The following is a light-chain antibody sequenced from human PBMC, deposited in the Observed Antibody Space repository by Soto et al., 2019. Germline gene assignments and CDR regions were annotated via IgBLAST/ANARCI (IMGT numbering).Light chain of an antibody. CDR1: QSIGSW. CDR3: QQYNTLPST. Sequence: DNQMTQSPSTLSGSVGDRDTITCRASQSIGSWLAWYKQTPGEAPRLLIYKASSLESGVPSRFSGSGSGTEFTLTISSLQPDDFAAYYCQQYNTLPSTFGQGTKLDIK. J-gene: IGKJ2*01. CDR2: KAS. V-gene: IGKV1-5*03.